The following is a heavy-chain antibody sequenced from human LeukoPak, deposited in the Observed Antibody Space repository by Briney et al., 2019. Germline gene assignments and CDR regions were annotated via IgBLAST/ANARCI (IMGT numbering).Heavy chain of an antibody. CDR1: GFTFSNYW. CDR2: DK. D-gene: IGHD6-19*01. Sequence: GGSLRLSCAASGFTFSNYWMSWVRQAPGKGLEWVASDKYYVDSVKGRFTISRDNADNTMFLQMNSVRDEDTAVYYCATKQWLAPPPDSWGQGTPVTVSS. J-gene: IGHJ4*02. CDR3: ATKQWLAPPPDS. V-gene: IGHV3-7*01.